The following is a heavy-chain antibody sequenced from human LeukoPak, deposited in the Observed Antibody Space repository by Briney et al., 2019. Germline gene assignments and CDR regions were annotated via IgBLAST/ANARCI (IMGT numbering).Heavy chain of an antibody. J-gene: IGHJ5*02. CDR1: GFTFSNYD. Sequence: SGGSLRLSCAASGFTFSNYDMSWVRQAPGKGLEWVSSISDSGGSTYYADSVKGRFTISRDNSKNTLYLQMTNLRAADTAVYYCVKDLSRAVAADWFDPWDQGSLVTVSS. CDR3: VKDLSRAVAADWFDP. D-gene: IGHD6-19*01. V-gene: IGHV3-23*01. CDR2: ISDSGGST.